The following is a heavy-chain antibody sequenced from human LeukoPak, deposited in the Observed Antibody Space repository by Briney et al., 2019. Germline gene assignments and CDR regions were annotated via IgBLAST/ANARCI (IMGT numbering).Heavy chain of an antibody. D-gene: IGHD3-22*01. CDR2: ISYDGSNK. Sequence: GSLRLSCAASGFTFSSYAMHWVRQAPGKGLEGVAVISYDGSNKYYADSVKGRFTISRDNSKNTLYLQMNSLRAEDTAVYYCAREYYYDSSAPSPGGQGTLVTVSS. V-gene: IGHV3-30*04. CDR3: AREYYYDSSAPSP. CDR1: GFTFSSYA. J-gene: IGHJ4*02.